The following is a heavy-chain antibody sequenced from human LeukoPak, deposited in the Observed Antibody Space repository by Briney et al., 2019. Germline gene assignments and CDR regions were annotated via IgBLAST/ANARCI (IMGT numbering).Heavy chain of an antibody. CDR3: ARADYGGNSPFDY. Sequence: PGRSLRPSCAASGFTFSSYSMNWVRQAPGKGLEWVSSISSSSSYIYYADSVKGRFTISRDNAKNSLYLQMNSLRAEDTAVYYCARADYGGNSPFDYWGQGTLVTVSS. CDR1: GFTFSSYS. CDR2: ISSSSSYI. J-gene: IGHJ4*02. V-gene: IGHV3-21*01. D-gene: IGHD4-23*01.